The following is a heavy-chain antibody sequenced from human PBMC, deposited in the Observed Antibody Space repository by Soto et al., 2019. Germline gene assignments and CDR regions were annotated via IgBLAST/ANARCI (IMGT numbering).Heavy chain of an antibody. V-gene: IGHV3-30-3*01. J-gene: IGHJ4*02. CDR3: ARDAGTAACHVTILIEDTAPSDPFSY. CDR1: GFTFSSYA. Sequence: QVQLVESGGGVVQPGRSLRLSCAASGFTFSSYAMHWVRQAPGKGLEWVAVISYDGSNKYYADSVKGRFTISRDNSKNTLYLQMNSLRAEDTAVYYCARDAGTAACHVTILIEDTAPSDPFSYWGQGTLVTVSS. D-gene: IGHD3-3*01. CDR2: ISYDGSNK.